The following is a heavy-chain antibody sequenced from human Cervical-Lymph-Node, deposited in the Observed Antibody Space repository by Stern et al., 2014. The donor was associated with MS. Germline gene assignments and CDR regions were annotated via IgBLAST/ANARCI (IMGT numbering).Heavy chain of an antibody. CDR2: IYSGGST. J-gene: IGHJ4*02. Sequence: EVQLEESGGGLVQPGGSLRLSCAASGFTVSSNYMSWVRQAPGKGLEWVSVIYSGGSTYYADSVKGRFTISRHNSKNTLYLQMNSLRAEDTAVYYCARGMVGIEPYYFDYWGQGTLVTVSS. CDR3: ARGMVGIEPYYFDY. V-gene: IGHV3-53*04. D-gene: IGHD5-18*01. CDR1: GFTVSSNY.